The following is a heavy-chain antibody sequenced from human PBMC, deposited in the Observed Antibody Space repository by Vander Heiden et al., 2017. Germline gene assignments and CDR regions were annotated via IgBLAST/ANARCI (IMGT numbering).Heavy chain of an antibody. J-gene: IGHJ4*02. Sequence: EVQLLDSGGGLVQPGGSLRLSWAASGLNFSTYALRWVRQAPGKGLEWVSAISGSGGSTYYADSVKGRFTISRDNSKNTLYLQMNSLRADDTAVYYCAGQNSGSYNYWGQGTLVTVPS. CDR1: GLNFSTYA. D-gene: IGHD1-26*01. V-gene: IGHV3-23*01. CDR2: ISGSGGST. CDR3: AGQNSGSYNY.